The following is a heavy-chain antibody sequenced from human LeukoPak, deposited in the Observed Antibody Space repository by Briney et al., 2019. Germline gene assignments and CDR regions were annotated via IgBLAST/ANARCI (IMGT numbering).Heavy chain of an antibody. CDR2: IFHTGHT. J-gene: IGHJ4*02. CDR3: ARGFYGAGSHFDY. D-gene: IGHD3-10*01. V-gene: IGHV4-30-2*01. Sequence: PSQTLSLTCAVSGGSISSGDFPWSRIRQPPGKGLEWIGYIFHTGHTSYNPSLKSRVTIFVDMSKNQLSLRLTSVTAADTAVYYCARGFYGAGSHFDYWGQGTLVTVSS. CDR1: GGSISSGDFP.